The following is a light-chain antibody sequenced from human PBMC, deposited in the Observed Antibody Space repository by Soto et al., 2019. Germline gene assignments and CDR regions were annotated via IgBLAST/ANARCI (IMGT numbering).Light chain of an antibody. CDR1: SSDVGSYTF. V-gene: IGLV2-14*01. J-gene: IGLJ3*02. CDR2: EVT. CDR3: TSFTTTNTWV. Sequence: QSALTQPNSVSGSPGQSITISCTGTSSDVGSYTFVSWFQQHPGKAPKLIIYEVTNRPSGVSYRFSGSKSGNTASLTISWLRAEDEADYYCTSFTTTNTWVFGGGTKLTVL.